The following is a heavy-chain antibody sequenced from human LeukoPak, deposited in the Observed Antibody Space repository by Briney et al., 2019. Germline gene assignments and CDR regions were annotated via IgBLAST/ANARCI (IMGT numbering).Heavy chain of an antibody. J-gene: IGHJ3*02. CDR3: ARLAGATREGNAFDI. Sequence: PSETLSLTCTVSGGSISSYYWSWIRQPPGKGLEWIGYIYYSGSTNYNPSLKSRVTISVDTSKNQFSLKLSSVTAADTAVYHCARLAGATREGNAFDIWGQGTMVTVSS. D-gene: IGHD1-26*01. V-gene: IGHV4-59*08. CDR1: GGSISSYY. CDR2: IYYSGST.